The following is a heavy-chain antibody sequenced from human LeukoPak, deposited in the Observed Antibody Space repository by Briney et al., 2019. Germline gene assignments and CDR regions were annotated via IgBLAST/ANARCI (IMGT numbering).Heavy chain of an antibody. CDR2: SYHSGHT. D-gene: IGHD3-16*01. J-gene: IGHJ6*03. V-gene: IGHV4-38-2*01. Sequence: SETLSLTCAVSGYSISNGYYWGWIRQPPGKGLEWIGSSYHSGHTYYNPSLKSRVTISVDTSKNQFSLRLTSVTAADTAVYHCARIPPEGGTYFYYYTDVWGKATPVTVSS. CDR1: GYSISNGYY. CDR3: ARIPPEGGTYFYYYTDV.